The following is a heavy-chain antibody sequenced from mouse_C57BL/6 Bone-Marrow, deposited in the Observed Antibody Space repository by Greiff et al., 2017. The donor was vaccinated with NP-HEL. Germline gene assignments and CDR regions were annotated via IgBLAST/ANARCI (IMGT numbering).Heavy chain of an antibody. CDR3: ARFFITTVSRGNYYAMDY. V-gene: IGHV1-9*01. J-gene: IGHJ4*01. CDR2: ILPGSGST. CDR1: GYTFTGYW. D-gene: IGHD1-1*01. Sequence: QVQLQQSGAELMKPGASVKLSCKATGYTFTGYWIEWVKQRPGHGLEWIGEILPGSGSTNYNEKFKGKATFTADTSSNTAYMQLSSLTTEDSAIDYCARFFITTVSRGNYYAMDYWGQGTSVTVSS.